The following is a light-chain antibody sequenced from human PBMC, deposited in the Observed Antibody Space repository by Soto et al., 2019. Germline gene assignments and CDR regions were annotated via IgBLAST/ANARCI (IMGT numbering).Light chain of an antibody. Sequence: EIVMTQTPLSLSVTPGQPASMSCKSSQSLVYSDGKTYFYWYLQKPGQPPQLLIYGVSNRFSGVTDRFSGSGSGTDFTLTISRVEAEDVGVYYCMHTVGHPWTLGQGTKVEVK. CDR2: GVS. V-gene: IGKV2D-29*01. CDR3: MHTVGHPWT. CDR1: QSLVYSDGKTY. J-gene: IGKJ1*01.